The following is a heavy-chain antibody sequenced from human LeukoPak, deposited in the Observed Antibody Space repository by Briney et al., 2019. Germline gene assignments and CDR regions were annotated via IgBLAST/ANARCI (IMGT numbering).Heavy chain of an antibody. J-gene: IGHJ5*02. V-gene: IGHV4-34*01. Sequence: SETLSLTCAVYGGSFSGYYWSWICQPPGKGMELIGEINHSGSTNYNPSLKSPVTISVDTSKNQFSLKLSSVTAADMAVYYCARGGYSSSSGWFDPWGQGTLVTVSS. CDR3: ARGGYSSSSGWFDP. CDR1: GGSFSGYY. D-gene: IGHD6-6*01. CDR2: INHSGST.